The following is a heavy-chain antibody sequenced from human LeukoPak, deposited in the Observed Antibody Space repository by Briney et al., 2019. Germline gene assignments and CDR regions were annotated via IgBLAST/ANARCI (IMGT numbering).Heavy chain of an antibody. V-gene: IGHV3-13*01. CDR1: GFTFDNND. CDR2: IGSAGYT. Sequence: GGSLRLSCEVSGFTFDNNDMHWVRQSTGKGLEWVSAIGSAGYTYYAESVRGRFTITRDTAKQSLYLQMNSLRVEDTAVYHCVRQPDSTRNGFDYWGRGTQVTVSS. CDR3: VRQPDSTRNGFDY. J-gene: IGHJ4*02. D-gene: IGHD4-11*01.